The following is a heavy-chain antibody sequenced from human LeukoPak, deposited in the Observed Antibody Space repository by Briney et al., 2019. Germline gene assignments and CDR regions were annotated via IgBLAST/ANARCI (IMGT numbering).Heavy chain of an antibody. CDR3: ARELLVRRNWFDP. D-gene: IGHD3-10*01. V-gene: IGHV1-2*02. J-gene: IGHJ5*02. CDR1: GYTFTGYY. CDR2: INPNSGGT. Sequence: GASVKVSCKASGYTFTGYYMHWVRQAPGQGLEWMGWINPNSGGTNYAQKFQGRVTMTRDTSISTAYMELSRLRSDDTAVYYWARELLVRRNWFDPWGQGTLVTVSS.